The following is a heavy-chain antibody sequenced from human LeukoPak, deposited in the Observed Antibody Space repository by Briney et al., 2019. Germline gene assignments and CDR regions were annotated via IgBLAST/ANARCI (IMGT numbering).Heavy chain of an antibody. Sequence: GGSLRLSCAASGFTFSSYALSWVRQAPGKGLEWVSTISGSGGSTYYADSVKGRFTISRDNSKNTLYLQMNSLRAEDTAVYYCAKRIHYYDTSGSTVWGKGTLVTVSS. D-gene: IGHD3-22*01. J-gene: IGHJ4*02. CDR1: GFTFSSYA. CDR2: ISGSGGST. V-gene: IGHV3-23*01. CDR3: AKRIHYYDTSGSTV.